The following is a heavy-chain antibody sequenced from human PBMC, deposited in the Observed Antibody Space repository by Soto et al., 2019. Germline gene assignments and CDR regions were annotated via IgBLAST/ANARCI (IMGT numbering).Heavy chain of an antibody. CDR3: ARETGDSSGYTWFDP. CDR2: ISAYNGNT. D-gene: IGHD3-22*01. V-gene: IGHV1-18*01. J-gene: IGHJ5*02. Sequence: GASGKVSCKASGYTFTNYGINWVRQAPGQGLEWMGWISAYNGNTNYAQKLQDRVTMTTDTSTSTAYMELRNLRSDDTAVYYCARETGDSSGYTWFDPWGQGTLVTVSS. CDR1: GYTFTNYG.